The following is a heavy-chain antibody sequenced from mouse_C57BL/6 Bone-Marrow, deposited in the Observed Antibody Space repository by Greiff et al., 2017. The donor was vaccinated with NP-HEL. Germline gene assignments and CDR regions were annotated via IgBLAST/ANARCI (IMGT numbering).Heavy chain of an antibody. V-gene: IGHV14-3*01. J-gene: IGHJ4*01. CDR2: IDPANGNT. Sequence: VHVKQSVAELVRPGASVKLSCTASGFNIKNTYMHWVKQRPEQGLEWIGRIDPANGNTKYAPKFQGKATITADTSSNTAYLQLSSLTSEDTAIYYCARDSGYWYYAMDYWGQGTSVTVSS. CDR3: ARDSGYWYYAMDY. CDR1: GFNIKNTY. D-gene: IGHD3-2*02.